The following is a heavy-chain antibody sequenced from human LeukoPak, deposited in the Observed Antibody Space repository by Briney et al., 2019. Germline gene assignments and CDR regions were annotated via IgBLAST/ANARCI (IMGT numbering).Heavy chain of an antibody. D-gene: IGHD3-10*01. CDR2: IYTSGST. CDR3: ARQSSYYYGSGSYYRARADDY. V-gene: IGHV4-4*07. Sequence: SETLSLTCTVSGGSISSYYWSWIRQPAGKGLEWIGRIYTSGSTNYNPSLKSRVTISVDTSKNQFSLKLSSVTAADTAVYYCARQSSYYYGSGSYYRARADDYWGQGTLVTVSS. CDR1: GGSISSYY. J-gene: IGHJ4*02.